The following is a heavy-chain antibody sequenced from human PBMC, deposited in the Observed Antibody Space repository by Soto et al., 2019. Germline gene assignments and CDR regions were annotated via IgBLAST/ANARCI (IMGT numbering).Heavy chain of an antibody. J-gene: IGHJ4*02. CDR1: GFTFSSYA. D-gene: IGHD4-17*01. CDR3: AKGRVTVTTWAPYLDF. V-gene: IGHV3-30-3*01. CDR2: ISYDGSNK. Sequence: GGSLRLSCAASGFTFSSYAMHWVRQAPGKGLEWVAVISYDGSNKYYADSVKGRFTISRDNSKNTLYLQMNSLTVEDTALYYCAKGRVTVTTWAPYLDFWDQGTLVTVSS.